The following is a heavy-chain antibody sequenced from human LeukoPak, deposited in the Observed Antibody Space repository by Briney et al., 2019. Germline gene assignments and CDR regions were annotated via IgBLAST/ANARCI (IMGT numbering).Heavy chain of an antibody. CDR2: IIPIFGTA. D-gene: IGHD4-17*01. Sequence: GASVKVSCKASGGTFSSYAISWVRQAPGQGLEWMGGIIPIFGTANYAQKFQGRVTITADESTSTAYMELSSLRSEDTAVYYCARDVHGDYGSGWFDPRGQGTLVSVSS. CDR1: GGTFSSYA. J-gene: IGHJ5*02. V-gene: IGHV1-69*13. CDR3: ARDVHGDYGSGWFDP.